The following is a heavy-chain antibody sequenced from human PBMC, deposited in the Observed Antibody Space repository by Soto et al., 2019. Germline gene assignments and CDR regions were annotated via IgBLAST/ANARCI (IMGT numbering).Heavy chain of an antibody. Sequence: SETLSLTCTVSGGSINDHYWSWIRQPPGQGLEWIGYIYYSGSTNYSPSLKSRVTISVDTSKNQFSLKLSSLTAADTAIYYCARANWYFDYWGQGTLVPISS. D-gene: IGHD7-27*01. CDR2: IYYSGST. CDR1: GGSINDHY. CDR3: ARANWYFDY. J-gene: IGHJ4*02. V-gene: IGHV4-59*11.